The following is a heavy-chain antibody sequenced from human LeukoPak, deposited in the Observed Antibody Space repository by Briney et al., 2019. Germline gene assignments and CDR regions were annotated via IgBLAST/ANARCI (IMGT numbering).Heavy chain of an antibody. CDR3: TRGGSGSYPERFYFDY. CDR2: ISTDGGST. D-gene: IGHD3-10*01. Sequence: GGSLRLSCSASGFTFSSYAMHWVRQAPGKGLEYVSGISTDGGSTYYPDSVKGRFTISRDNSKNTLYLQMNSLRAEDTAAYYCTRGGSGSYPERFYFDYWGQGTLVTVSS. V-gene: IGHV3-64*04. CDR1: GFTFSSYA. J-gene: IGHJ4*02.